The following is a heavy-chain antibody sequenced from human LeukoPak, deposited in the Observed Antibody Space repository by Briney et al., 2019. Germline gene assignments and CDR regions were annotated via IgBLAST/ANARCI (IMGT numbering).Heavy chain of an antibody. V-gene: IGHV3-48*02. CDR1: EFTFSTYS. Sequence: GSLRLSCAASEFTFSTYSMNWVRQAPGKGLEWISYISSSSSSIYYADSVRGRFTISRDNANNSLYLQMNSLTDDDTAVYYCARGKDYWGQGTLVTVSS. CDR3: ARGKDY. CDR2: ISSSSSSI. J-gene: IGHJ4*02.